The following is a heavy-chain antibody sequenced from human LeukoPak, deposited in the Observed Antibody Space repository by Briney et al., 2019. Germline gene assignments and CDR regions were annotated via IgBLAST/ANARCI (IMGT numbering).Heavy chain of an antibody. CDR1: GYTFTGYY. CDR2: INPNNGGT. D-gene: IGHD2-2*01. V-gene: IGHV1-2*02. Sequence: ASVKVSCKASGYTFTGYYMHWVRQAPGQGLEWVGWINPNNGGTSYAQKFQGRVTMTRDTSITTAYMGLPTLTSDDTAVYYCARGSTSPVPNFDYWGQGTLVTVSS. J-gene: IGHJ4*02. CDR3: ARGSTSPVPNFDY.